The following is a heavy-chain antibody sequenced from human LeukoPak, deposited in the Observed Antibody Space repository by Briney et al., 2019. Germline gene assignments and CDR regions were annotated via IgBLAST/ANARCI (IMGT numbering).Heavy chain of an antibody. V-gene: IGHV3-21*01. Sequence: GGSLRLSCAASGFTFSSYSMNWVRQAPGKGLEWVSSISSSSSYIYYADSVKGRFTISRDNAKNSLYLQMNSLRAEDTAVYYCARDPPVVVVVAATKDDAFDIWGQGTMVTVSS. J-gene: IGHJ3*02. D-gene: IGHD2-15*01. CDR3: ARDPPVVVVVAATKDDAFDI. CDR2: ISSSSSYI. CDR1: GFTFSSYS.